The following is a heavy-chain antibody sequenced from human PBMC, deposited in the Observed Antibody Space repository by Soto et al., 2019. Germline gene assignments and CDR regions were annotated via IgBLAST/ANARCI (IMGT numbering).Heavy chain of an antibody. CDR2: IKSKTDGETT. CDR1: GFTFSNAW. CDR3: STELRWEHVASDV. Sequence: EVQVVESGGGLVKPGGSLRLSCAASGFTFSNAWMNWVRQAPGKGLEWVGRIKSKTDGETTEYAAPVKGRFTISRDDSKTTLYLEMNSLKTEDTAVYYCSTELRWEHVASDVWGKGTTVTVSS. V-gene: IGHV3-15*01. D-gene: IGHD1-26*01. J-gene: IGHJ6*04.